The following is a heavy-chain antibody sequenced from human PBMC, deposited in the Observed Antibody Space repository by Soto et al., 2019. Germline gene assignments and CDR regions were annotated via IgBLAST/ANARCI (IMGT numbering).Heavy chain of an antibody. CDR1: GFTFSGYA. J-gene: IGHJ4*02. V-gene: IGHV3-23*01. CDR2: ISGSGGST. CDR3: AKSQVPAAHWAY. Sequence: PGGSLRLCCAACGFTFSGYAMSWVRQAPGKGLEWVSAISGSGGSTYYADSVKGRFTISRDNSKNTLYLQMNSLRAEDTAVYYCAKSQVPAAHWAYWGQGTLVTVSS. D-gene: IGHD2-2*01.